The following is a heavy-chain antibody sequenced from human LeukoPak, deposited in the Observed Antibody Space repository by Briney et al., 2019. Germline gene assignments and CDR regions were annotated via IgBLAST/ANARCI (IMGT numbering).Heavy chain of an antibody. Sequence: PSETLSLTCAVYGGSFSGYYWSWIRQPPGKGLEWIGEINHSGSTNYNPSLKSRVTISVDTSKNQFSLKLSSVTAADTAVYYCARLRRRAVMVRGVIVNWFDPWGQGTLVTVSS. CDR1: GGSFSGYY. V-gene: IGHV4-34*01. J-gene: IGHJ5*02. CDR3: ARLRRRAVMVRGVIVNWFDP. D-gene: IGHD3-10*01. CDR2: INHSGST.